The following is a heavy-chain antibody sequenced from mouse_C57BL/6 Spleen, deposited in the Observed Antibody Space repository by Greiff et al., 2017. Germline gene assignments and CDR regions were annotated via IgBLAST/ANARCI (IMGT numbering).Heavy chain of an antibody. D-gene: IGHD1-1*01. CDR1: GFTFSDYG. CDR3: ARPITTVVATEAMDY. V-gene: IGHV5-17*01. J-gene: IGHJ4*01. CDR2: ISSGSSTI. Sequence: EVQVVESGGGLVKPGGSLKLSCAASGFTFSDYGMHWVRQAPEKGLERVAYISSGSSTIYSADTVKGRFTISRDNAKNTLFLQMTSLRSEDTAMYYCARPITTVVATEAMDYWGQGTSVTVSS.